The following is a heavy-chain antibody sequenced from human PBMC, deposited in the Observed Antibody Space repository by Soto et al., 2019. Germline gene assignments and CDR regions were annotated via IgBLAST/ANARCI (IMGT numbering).Heavy chain of an antibody. CDR1: GYTFTSYD. J-gene: IGHJ3*02. D-gene: IGHD2-15*01. Sequence: ASVKVSCKASGYTFTSYDINWVRQATGQGLEWMGWMNPNSGNTGYAQKFQGRVTMTRNTSISTAYMELSSLRSEDTAVYYCARIVGADYILAFDIWGQGTMVTVSS. V-gene: IGHV1-8*01. CDR2: MNPNSGNT. CDR3: ARIVGADYILAFDI.